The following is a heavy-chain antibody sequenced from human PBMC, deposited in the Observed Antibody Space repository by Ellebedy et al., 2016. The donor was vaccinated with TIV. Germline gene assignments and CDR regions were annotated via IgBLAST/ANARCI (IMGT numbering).Heavy chain of an antibody. D-gene: IGHD3-16*01. J-gene: IGHJ4*02. CDR3: ARDGGSVRFDY. CDR1: GYSISSGNF. Sequence: MPGGSLRLSCTVSGYSISSGNFWVWIRQPPGKGLEWIGSIYRSGTTYYNPSLKSRVTISVDTSKNQFSLKLSSVTAADTAVYYCARDGGSVRFDYWGQGTLVTVSS. CDR2: IYRSGTT. V-gene: IGHV4-38-2*02.